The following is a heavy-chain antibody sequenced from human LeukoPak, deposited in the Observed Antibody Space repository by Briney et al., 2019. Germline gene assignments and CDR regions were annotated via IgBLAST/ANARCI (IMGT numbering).Heavy chain of an antibody. J-gene: IGHJ6*02. Sequence: SETLSLTCTVSGGSISSYYWSWIRQPPGKGLEWIGYIYYSGSTNYNPSLKSRVTMSVDTSKNQFSLKLSSVTAADTAVYYCAREAPDYGGNYYYGMDVWGQGTTVTVSS. CDR1: GGSISSYY. D-gene: IGHD4-23*01. V-gene: IGHV4-59*12. CDR3: AREAPDYGGNYYYGMDV. CDR2: IYYSGST.